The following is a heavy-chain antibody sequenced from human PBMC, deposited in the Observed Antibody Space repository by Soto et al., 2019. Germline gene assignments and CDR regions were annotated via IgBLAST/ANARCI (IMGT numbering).Heavy chain of an antibody. J-gene: IGHJ6*02. CDR3: ARRNYYYGMDV. Sequence: ASVQVSCKASGGTFSSYAISWVRQAPGQGLEWMGGIIPILGIANYAQKFQGRVTITADKSTSTAYMELSSLRSEDTAVYYCARRNYYYGMDVWGQGTTVTVSS. V-gene: IGHV1-69*10. CDR1: GGTFSSYA. CDR2: IIPILGIA.